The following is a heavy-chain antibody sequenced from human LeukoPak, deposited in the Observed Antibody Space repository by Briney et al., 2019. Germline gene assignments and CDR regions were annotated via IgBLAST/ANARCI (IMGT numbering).Heavy chain of an antibody. CDR3: AHTYYYDSNGRHYYFNY. J-gene: IGHJ4*02. D-gene: IGHD3-22*01. CDR2: IYWNDDK. V-gene: IGHV2-5*01. CDR1: GFSLSTSGVG. Sequence: SGPTLVNPPQTLTLTCTFSGFSLSTSGVGVGWIRQPPGKALEWLSLIYWNDDKPYNPSLKSRLTITKDTSKTQVVLTMANVDPVDTATYYCAHTYYYDSNGRHYYFNYWGQGTLVTVSS.